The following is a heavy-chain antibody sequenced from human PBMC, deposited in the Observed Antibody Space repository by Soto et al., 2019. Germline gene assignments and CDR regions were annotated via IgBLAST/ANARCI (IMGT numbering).Heavy chain of an antibody. V-gene: IGHV1-18*01. Sequence: GASVKVSCKASCCTFSSYGITWVRQAPGKGPEWMGWVSANNVDTHYAQKFQGRVTMATDTSTDTAYMELRSLRSEDTAVYYCARDSGGMDVWGQGTTVTVSS. CDR2: VSANNVDT. CDR3: ARDSGGMDV. J-gene: IGHJ6*02. CDR1: CCTFSSYG.